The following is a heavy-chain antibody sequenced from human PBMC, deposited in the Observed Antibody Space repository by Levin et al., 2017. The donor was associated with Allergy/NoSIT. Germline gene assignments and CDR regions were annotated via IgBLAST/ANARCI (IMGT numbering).Heavy chain of an antibody. Sequence: GASVKVSCKASGYTFTSYDINWVRQATGQGLEWMGWMNPNSGNTGYAQKFQGRVTMTRNTSISTAYMELSSLRSEDTAVYYCARGFMGSTSGREDMDVWGQGTTVTVSS. D-gene: IGHD2-2*01. CDR1: GYTFTSYD. CDR2: MNPNSGNT. CDR3: ARGFMGSTSGREDMDV. V-gene: IGHV1-8*01. J-gene: IGHJ6*02.